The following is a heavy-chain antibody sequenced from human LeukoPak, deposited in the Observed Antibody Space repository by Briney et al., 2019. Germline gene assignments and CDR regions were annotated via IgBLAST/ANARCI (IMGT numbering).Heavy chain of an antibody. V-gene: IGHV3-30*02. J-gene: IGHJ5*02. CDR1: GFTFSSYG. D-gene: IGHD3-10*01. CDR3: ARGYYGSGSWGHWFDP. Sequence: GGSLRLSCAASGFTFSSYGMHWVRQAPGKGLEWVAFIRYDGGNKYYADSVKGRFTISRDNSKNTLYLQMNSLRAEDTAVYYCARGYYGSGSWGHWFDPWGQGTLVTVSS. CDR2: IRYDGGNK.